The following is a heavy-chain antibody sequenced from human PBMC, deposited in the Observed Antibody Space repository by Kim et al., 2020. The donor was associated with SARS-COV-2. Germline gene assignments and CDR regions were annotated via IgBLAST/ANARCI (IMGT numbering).Heavy chain of an antibody. V-gene: IGHV3-15*01. CDR2: IKSKTDGGTT. CDR3: TTVWGGGDLPYYYYYGMDV. CDR1: GFTFSNAW. J-gene: IGHJ6*02. D-gene: IGHD2-21*02. Sequence: GGSLRLSCAASGFTFSNAWMSWVRQAPGKGLEWVGRIKSKTDGGTTDYAAPVKGRFTISRDDSKNTLYLQMNSLKTEDTAVYYCTTVWGGGDLPYYYYYGMDVWGQGTTVTVSS.